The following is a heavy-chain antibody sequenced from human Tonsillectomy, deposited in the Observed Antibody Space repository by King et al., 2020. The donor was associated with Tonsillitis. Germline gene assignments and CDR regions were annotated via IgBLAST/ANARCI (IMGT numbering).Heavy chain of an antibody. CDR1: GYSISSGYY. V-gene: IGHV4-38-2*02. CDR2: IYHSGST. Sequence: QLQESGPGLVKPSETLSLTCTVSGYSISSGYYWGWIRQPPGKGLEWIGSIYHSGSTYYNPSLKSRVTISVDTSKNQFSLKLSSVTAADTAMYYCARLVGVVHHQEAFDIWGQGTMVTVSS. D-gene: IGHD2-15*01. J-gene: IGHJ3*02. CDR3: ARLVGVVHHQEAFDI.